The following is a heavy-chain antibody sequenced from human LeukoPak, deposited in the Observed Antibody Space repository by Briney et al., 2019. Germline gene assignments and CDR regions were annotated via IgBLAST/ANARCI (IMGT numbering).Heavy chain of an antibody. Sequence: SETLSLTCTVSGGSISSGDYYWSWIRRPPGKGLEWIGYIYYSGSTYYNPSLKSRVTISVDTSKNQFSLKLSSVTAADTAVYYCARDLGGYYGSGSYHYWGQGTLVTVSS. CDR1: GGSISSGDYY. CDR2: IYYSGST. CDR3: ARDLGGYYGSGSYHY. J-gene: IGHJ4*02. D-gene: IGHD3-10*01. V-gene: IGHV4-30-4*01.